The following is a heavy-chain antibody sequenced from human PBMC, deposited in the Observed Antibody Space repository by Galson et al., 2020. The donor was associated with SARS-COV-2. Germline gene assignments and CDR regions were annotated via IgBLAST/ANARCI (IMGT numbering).Heavy chain of an antibody. D-gene: IGHD6-13*01. J-gene: IGHJ3*01. Sequence: GESLKISCVASGFSFSSYAISWVRQAPGKGPEWVSGISGSGATTYYADSVKGRFTISRDNSENAVYLQMNNLKAEDTALYYCAKKFVDSTIWGAFDFWGQGTMVTVAS. V-gene: IGHV3-23*01. CDR2: ISGSGATT. CDR3: AKKFVDSTIWGAFDF. CDR1: GFSFSSYA.